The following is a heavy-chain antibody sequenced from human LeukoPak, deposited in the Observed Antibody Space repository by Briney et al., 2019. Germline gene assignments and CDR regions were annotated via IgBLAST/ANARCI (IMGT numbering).Heavy chain of an antibody. Sequence: GGSLRLSCAASGFTFSSYWMSWVRQAPGKGLEWVAHIKQDGGEKYYVDSVKGRFTISRDNAKNSLYLQMNSLRAEDTAVYYCARDLYRSYYDSSGYWGPTYNWLDPWGQGTLVTVSS. CDR3: ARDLYRSYYDSSGYWGPTYNWLDP. CDR1: GFTFSSYW. J-gene: IGHJ5*02. D-gene: IGHD3-22*01. V-gene: IGHV3-7*01. CDR2: IKQDGGEK.